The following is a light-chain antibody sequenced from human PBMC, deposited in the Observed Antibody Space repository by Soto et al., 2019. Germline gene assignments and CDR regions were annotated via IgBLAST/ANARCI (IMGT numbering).Light chain of an antibody. CDR3: QAWDSSTHYV. Sequence: SYELTHPPSVSVSPGQTASIPCSGDKLGDKYASWYQQRPGQSPVVVIYEGNKRPSGIPERFSGSNSGNTATLTISGTQATDEADYYCQAWDSSTHYVFGTGTKVTVL. CDR2: EGN. V-gene: IGLV3-1*01. CDR1: KLGDKY. J-gene: IGLJ1*01.